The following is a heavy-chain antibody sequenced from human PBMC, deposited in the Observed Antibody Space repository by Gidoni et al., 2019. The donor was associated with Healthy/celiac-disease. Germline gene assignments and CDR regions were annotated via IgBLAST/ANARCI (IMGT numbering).Heavy chain of an antibody. V-gene: IGHV3-21*01. J-gene: IGHJ3*02. CDR2: ISSSSSYI. CDR3: ARDGVVVIPDAFDI. CDR1: GFTFSSYS. D-gene: IGHD3-22*01. Sequence: EVQLVESGGGLVKPGGSLRLSCAASGFTFSSYSMNWVRQAPGKGLEWVSSISSSSSYIYYADSVKGRFTISRDNAKNSLYLQMNSLRAEDTAVYYCARDGVVVIPDAFDIWGQGTMVTVSS.